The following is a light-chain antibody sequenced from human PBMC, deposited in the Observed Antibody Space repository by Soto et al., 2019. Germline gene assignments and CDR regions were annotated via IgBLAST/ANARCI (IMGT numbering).Light chain of an antibody. V-gene: IGLV1-51*02. CDR2: ENN. CDR3: GTWDSSLSARV. J-gene: IGLJ1*01. Sequence: QSVLTQPPSVSAAPGQRVTIYCTGSSSNIGNNYVSWYQQLPGTAPKLLIYENNKRPSGIPDRFSGSKSGTSATLGITGLLTGDEADYYCGTWDSSLSARVFGTGTKVTVL. CDR1: SSNIGNNY.